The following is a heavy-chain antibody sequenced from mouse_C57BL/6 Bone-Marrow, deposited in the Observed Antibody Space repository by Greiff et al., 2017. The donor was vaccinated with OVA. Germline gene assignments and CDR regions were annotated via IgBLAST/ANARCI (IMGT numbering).Heavy chain of an antibody. CDR2: IYPGSGST. J-gene: IGHJ2*01. CDR1: GYTFTSYW. V-gene: IGHV1-55*01. CDR3: ARDDYDPYFDY. D-gene: IGHD2-4*01. Sequence: QVQLQQPGAELVKPGASVKMSYKASGYTFTSYWLTWVKQRPGQGLEWIGDIYPGSGSTNYHEKFKSKANLTVDTSSSTAYMQLSSLTSEDSAVYYCARDDYDPYFDYWGQGTTLTVSS.